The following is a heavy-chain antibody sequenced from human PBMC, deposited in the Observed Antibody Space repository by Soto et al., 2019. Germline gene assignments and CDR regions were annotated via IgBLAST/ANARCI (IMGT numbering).Heavy chain of an antibody. CDR3: ARELEYCSSTSCTPGDY. CDR2: IIPILGIA. V-gene: IGHV1-69*04. J-gene: IGHJ4*02. CDR1: GGSFSSYT. D-gene: IGHD2-2*01. Sequence: GDSVKVSCKASGGSFSSYTISWVRQAPGQGLEWMGRIIPILGIANYAQKFQGRVTITADKSTSTAYMELSSLRSEDTAVYYCARELEYCSSTSCTPGDYWGQGTLVTVSS.